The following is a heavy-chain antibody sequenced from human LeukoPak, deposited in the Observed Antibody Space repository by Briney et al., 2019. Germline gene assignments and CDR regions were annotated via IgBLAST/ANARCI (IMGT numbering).Heavy chain of an antibody. J-gene: IGHJ3*02. CDR2: FDPEDGET. D-gene: IGHD4-17*01. CDR3: ATEGRQDYGDYMEAFDI. Sequence: ASVTVSCKVSGYTLTDLSMHWVRQAPGEGLEWTGSFDPEDGETIYAQKLQGRITMTEDTSTDTAYMELRSLTSEDTAVYYCATEGRQDYGDYMEAFDIWGQGTMVTVSS. CDR1: GYTLTDLS. V-gene: IGHV1-24*01.